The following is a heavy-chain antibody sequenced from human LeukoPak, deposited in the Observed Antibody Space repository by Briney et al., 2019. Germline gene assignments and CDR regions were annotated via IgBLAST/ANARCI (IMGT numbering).Heavy chain of an antibody. Sequence: GSLRLSCAASGFTVSSNYMSWVRQPPGKGLEWIGSIYYSGSTYYSPSLKSRVTISVDTSKNQFSLKLNSVTAADTAVYYCGRDSRGPDYWGQGTLVTVSS. J-gene: IGHJ4*02. CDR3: GRDSRGPDY. V-gene: IGHV4-39*02. CDR1: GFTVSSNY. CDR2: IYYSGST. D-gene: IGHD3-22*01.